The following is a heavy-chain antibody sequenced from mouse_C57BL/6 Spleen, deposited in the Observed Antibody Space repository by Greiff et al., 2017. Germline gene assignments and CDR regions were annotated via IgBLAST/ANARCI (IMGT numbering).Heavy chain of an antibody. CDR3: ARDNCFYASDY. J-gene: IGHJ4*01. Sequence: QVQLQQSGPELVKPGASVKISCKASGYAFSSYWMNWVKQRPGKGLEWIGRIYPGDGDTNYNGKFKGKATLTADKSSSTAYMHHNSQTSVDSAVYFCARDNCFYASDYGGQGTLVTVSA. D-gene: IGHD1-3*01. CDR1: GYAFSSYW. V-gene: IGHV1-82*01. CDR2: IYPGDGDT.